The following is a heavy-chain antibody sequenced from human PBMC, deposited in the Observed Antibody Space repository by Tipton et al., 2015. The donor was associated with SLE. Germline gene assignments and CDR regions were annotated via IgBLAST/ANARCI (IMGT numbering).Heavy chain of an antibody. CDR3: ARGAIPYWYFDL. Sequence: SLRLSCAASGFTFSSYSMNWVRQAPGKGLEWVSSISSSSSYIYYADSVKGRFTISRDNAKNSLYLQMNSLRAEDTAVYYCARGAIPYWYFDLWGRGTLVTVSS. J-gene: IGHJ2*01. V-gene: IGHV3-21*01. D-gene: IGHD2-2*02. CDR2: ISSSSSYI. CDR1: GFTFSSYS.